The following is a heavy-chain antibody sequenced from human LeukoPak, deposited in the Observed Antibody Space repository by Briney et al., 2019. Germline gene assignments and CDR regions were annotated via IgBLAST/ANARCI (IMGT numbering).Heavy chain of an antibody. D-gene: IGHD3-22*01. Sequence: GGSLRLSCAASGFTFSSYAMHWVRQAPGKGLEWVAVLSPDGNTKFYVDSVRGRFTISRDNSKNTLSLQMDSLSAEDTAVYYCAKKLGHYYDSSGYYYVVSGFDYWGQGTLVTVSS. CDR1: GFTFSSYA. V-gene: IGHV3-30*04. CDR2: LSPDGNTK. J-gene: IGHJ4*02. CDR3: AKKLGHYYDSSGYYYVVSGFDY.